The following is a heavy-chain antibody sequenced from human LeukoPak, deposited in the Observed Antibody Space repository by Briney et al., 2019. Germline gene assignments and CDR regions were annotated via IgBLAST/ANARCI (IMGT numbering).Heavy chain of an antibody. J-gene: IGHJ5*02. CDR2: INPDGSTT. Sequence: GGFLRLSCAASGFTFSRYWIHWVRQAPGKGLEWVSRINPDGSTTTYADSVKGRFTISRDNAKNTVYLQMNSLRAEDTAVYYCARVLSGSWDWFDPWGQGALVTVSS. V-gene: IGHV3-74*01. CDR1: GFTFSRYW. CDR3: ARVLSGSWDWFDP. D-gene: IGHD3-22*01.